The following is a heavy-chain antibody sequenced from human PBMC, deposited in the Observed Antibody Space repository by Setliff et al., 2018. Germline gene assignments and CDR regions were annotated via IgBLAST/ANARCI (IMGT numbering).Heavy chain of an antibody. J-gene: IGHJ4*02. CDR1: GFTFGDYA. V-gene: IGHV3-49*04. D-gene: IGHD1-7*01. Sequence: GGSLSLSCTASGFTFGDYAMSWVRQAPGKGLEWVGFIRSKAYGGTTEYAASVKGRFTISRDDSKSIAYLQMSSLKTEDTALYYCTPWTGTSRLHYWGQGTLVTVS. CDR3: TPWTGTSRLHY. CDR2: IRSKAYGGTT.